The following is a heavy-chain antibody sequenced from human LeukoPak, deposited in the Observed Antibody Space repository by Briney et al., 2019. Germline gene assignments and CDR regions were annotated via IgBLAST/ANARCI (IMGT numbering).Heavy chain of an antibody. CDR1: GFTFSSYV. D-gene: IGHD1-26*01. Sequence: GRSLRLSCAASGFTFSSYVMHWVRQAPGKGLEWVAIISYDGSNEYYADSVKGRFTISRDNSKNTLYLQMNSLRAADTAVYYCARDIDGGNYYVGGYWGQGTLVTVSS. CDR2: ISYDGSNE. V-gene: IGHV3-30*04. J-gene: IGHJ4*02. CDR3: ARDIDGGNYYVGGY.